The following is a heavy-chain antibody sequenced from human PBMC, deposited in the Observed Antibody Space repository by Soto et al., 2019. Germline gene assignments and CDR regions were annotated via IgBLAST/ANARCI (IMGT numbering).Heavy chain of an antibody. CDR3: TRWNYAMDV. V-gene: IGHV3-7*03. Sequence: PGGSLRLSCAASGLTFNNYWMTWVRQSTGKGLEWVANINKDGSDRNYVDSVKGRFSISRDNAKNSLYLQMNSLRVEDTAMYYCTRWNYAMDVWGQGTTVTVSS. CDR1: GLTFNNYW. J-gene: IGHJ6*02. CDR2: INKDGSDR.